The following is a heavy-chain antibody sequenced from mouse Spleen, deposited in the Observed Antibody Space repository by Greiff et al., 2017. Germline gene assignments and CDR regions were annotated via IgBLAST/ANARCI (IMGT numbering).Heavy chain of an antibody. J-gene: IGHJ2*01. V-gene: IGHV3-6*01. CDR2: ISYDGSN. CDR1: GYSITSGYY. CDR3: AREIFDCFDY. Sequence: EVKLQESGPGLVKPSQSLSLTCSVTGYSITSGYYWNWIRQFPGNKLEWMGYISYDGSNNYNPSLKNRISITRDTSKNQFFLKLNSVTTEDTATYYCAREIFDCFDYWGQGTTLTVSS.